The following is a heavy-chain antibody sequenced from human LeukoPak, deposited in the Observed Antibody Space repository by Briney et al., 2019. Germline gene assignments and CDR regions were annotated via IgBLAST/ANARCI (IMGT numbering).Heavy chain of an antibody. CDR2: INEDGSEK. Sequence: GGPLRLSCAASGFNFRTKWMSWVRQPPGKGLEWVANINEDGSEKYYVDSLKGRFTITRDNAENSLYLHMNSLRAEDTAVYYCARGGAGYYFDSWGQGTLLTVSS. J-gene: IGHJ4*02. CDR1: GFNFRTKW. CDR3: ARGGAGYYFDS. D-gene: IGHD6-19*01. V-gene: IGHV3-7*01.